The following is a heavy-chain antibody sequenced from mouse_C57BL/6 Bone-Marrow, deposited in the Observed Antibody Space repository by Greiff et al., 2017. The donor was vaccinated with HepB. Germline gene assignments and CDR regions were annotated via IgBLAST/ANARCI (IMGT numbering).Heavy chain of an antibody. D-gene: IGHD2-3*01. V-gene: IGHV5-12*01. CDR1: GFTFSDYY. CDR2: ISNGGGST. Sequence: EVKVVESGGGLVQPGGSLKLSCAASGFTFSDYYMYWVRQTPEKRLEWVAYISNGGGSTYYPDTVKGRFTISRDNAKNTLYLQMSRLKSEDTAMYYCASPDGMVTFAYWGQGTLVTVSA. CDR3: ASPDGMVTFAY. J-gene: IGHJ3*01.